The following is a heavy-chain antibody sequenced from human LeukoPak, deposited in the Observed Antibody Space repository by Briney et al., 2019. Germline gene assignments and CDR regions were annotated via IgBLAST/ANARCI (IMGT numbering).Heavy chain of an antibody. CDR3: ARGSGYDKGFDY. CDR1: GGSFSSTGYY. Sequence: SETLSLTCTVSGGSFSSTGYYWSWIRQPPGKGLEWIGYIYYSGSTYYNPSLKSRVTISVDTSKNQFSLKLSSVTAADTAVYYCARGSGYDKGFDYWGQGTLVTVSS. J-gene: IGHJ4*02. CDR2: IYYSGST. D-gene: IGHD5-12*01. V-gene: IGHV4-30-4*01.